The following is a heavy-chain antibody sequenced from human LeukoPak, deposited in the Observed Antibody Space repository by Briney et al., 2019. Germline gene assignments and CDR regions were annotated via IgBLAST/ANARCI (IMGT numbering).Heavy chain of an antibody. Sequence: GASVKVSFKSSVSTFTIYGISWMRQAPGQGLEWMGWINPNSRGTKNAQKFQGRVTMTRDTSISTAYMELGSLRADDTAIYYCARASIEGSGRHYFDYWGQGTLVTVSS. CDR2: INPNSRGT. J-gene: IGHJ4*02. V-gene: IGHV1-2*02. D-gene: IGHD3-10*01. CDR3: ARASIEGSGRHYFDY. CDR1: VSTFTIYG.